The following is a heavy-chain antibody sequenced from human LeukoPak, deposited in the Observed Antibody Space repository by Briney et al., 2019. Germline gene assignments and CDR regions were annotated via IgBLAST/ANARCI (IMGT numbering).Heavy chain of an antibody. J-gene: IGHJ6*02. CDR2: ISGSGVST. Sequence: GGSLRLSCAASGITFSSYAMSWVRQAPGKGLEWVSIISGSGVSTYYADSVKGRFTISRDNSKNTLYPQMNSLRAEDTAVYYCAKVRGSYYYYGMDVWGQGTTVTVSS. CDR1: GITFSSYA. V-gene: IGHV3-23*01. D-gene: IGHD1-26*01. CDR3: AKVRGSYYYYGMDV.